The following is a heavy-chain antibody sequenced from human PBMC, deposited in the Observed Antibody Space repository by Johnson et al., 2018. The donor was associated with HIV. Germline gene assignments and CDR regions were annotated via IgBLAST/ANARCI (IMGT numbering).Heavy chain of an antibody. CDR3: AKDGQRGRAMIVARLGAFDI. J-gene: IGHJ3*02. V-gene: IGHV3-23*04. CDR1: GFTFSSYA. D-gene: IGHD3-22*01. CDR2: ISGSGGSR. Sequence: VQLVESGGGLVQPGGSLRLSCAVSGFTFSSYAMSWVRQAPGKGLEWVSAISGSGGSRYYADSVKGRFTISRDNSKNTLYLQMNSLRPEDTAVYYCAKDGQRGRAMIVARLGAFDIWGQGTMVTVSS.